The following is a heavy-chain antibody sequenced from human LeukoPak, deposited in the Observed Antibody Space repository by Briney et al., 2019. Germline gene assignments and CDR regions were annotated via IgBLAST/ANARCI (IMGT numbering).Heavy chain of an antibody. CDR2: IYNSGST. Sequence: SETLSLTCTVSGGSISNYYWTWIRQPPGKGLEWIGYIYNSGSTNYRPSLKSRVTISVDTSKNQFSLKLSSVTAADTAVYYCARGGGYIYGYYFDYWGQGILVSVSS. J-gene: IGHJ4*02. CDR1: GGSISNYY. D-gene: IGHD5-18*01. CDR3: ARGGGYIYGYYFDY. V-gene: IGHV4-59*01.